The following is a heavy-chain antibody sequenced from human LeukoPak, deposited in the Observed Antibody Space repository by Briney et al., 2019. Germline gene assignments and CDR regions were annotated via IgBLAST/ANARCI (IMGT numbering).Heavy chain of an antibody. Sequence: PGGSLRLSCAASGFTFSSDAMHWVRQAPGKGLEWVSVISYDGSNKYYADSVKGRFTISRDNSKNTLYLQMNSLRAEDTAVYYCARSYYYDSSGYFGYWGQGTLVTVSS. CDR1: GFTFSSDA. CDR2: ISYDGSNK. V-gene: IGHV3-30-3*01. D-gene: IGHD3-22*01. J-gene: IGHJ4*02. CDR3: ARSYYYDSSGYFGY.